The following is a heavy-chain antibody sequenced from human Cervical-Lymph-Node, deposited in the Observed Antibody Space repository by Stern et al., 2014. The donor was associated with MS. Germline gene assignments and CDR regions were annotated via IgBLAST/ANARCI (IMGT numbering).Heavy chain of an antibody. J-gene: IGHJ4*02. CDR3: ARDFVDTAMITRSDYLDS. CDR1: GYTLTKYP. V-gene: IGHV7-4-1*02. D-gene: IGHD5-18*01. CDR2: INTNTGNS. Sequence: QVQLLQPGSELKEPGASVKVSCKASGYTLTKYPMNWVRQAPGQGLEWMGWINTNTGNSTYAQGFTGRFVFSLDTSVSTAYLHISSLKAEDTAVYYCARDFVDTAMITRSDYLDSWGQGTLVTVSS.